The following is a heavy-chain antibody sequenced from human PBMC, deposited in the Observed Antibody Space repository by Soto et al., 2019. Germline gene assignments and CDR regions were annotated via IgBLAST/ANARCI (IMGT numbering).Heavy chain of an antibody. Sequence: SETLSLTCTVSGGSISSSSYYWGWIRQPPGKGLEWIGSIYYSGSTYYNPSLKSRVTISVDTSKNQFSLKLSSVTAADTAVYYCASSPLFDILTGYYTERYYFDYWRQGTLLAVSS. CDR2: IYYSGST. D-gene: IGHD3-9*01. CDR1: GGSISSSSYY. CDR3: ASSPLFDILTGYYTERYYFDY. J-gene: IGHJ4*02. V-gene: IGHV4-39*01.